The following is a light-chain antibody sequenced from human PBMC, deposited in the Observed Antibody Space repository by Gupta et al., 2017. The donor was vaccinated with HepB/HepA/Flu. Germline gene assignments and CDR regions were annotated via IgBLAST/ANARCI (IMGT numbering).Light chain of an antibody. V-gene: IGKV4-1*01. J-gene: IGKJ2*04. CDR2: WAS. Sequence: KSSQIGLHTSKNSGYFAWYQQRPGQPPKLLIYWASTRKAGVPDRFSGSGSATDFTLTIISLQAEDVSVDYCQQCHSTPSCSFGQGTKLDIK. CDR1: QIGLHTSKNSGY. CDR3: QQCHSTPSCS.